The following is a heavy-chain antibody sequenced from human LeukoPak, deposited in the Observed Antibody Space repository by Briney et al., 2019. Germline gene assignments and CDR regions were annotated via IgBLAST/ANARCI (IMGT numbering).Heavy chain of an antibody. D-gene: IGHD3-22*01. V-gene: IGHV3-53*01. CDR1: GFTVSSNY. CDR2: IYSGGST. CDR3: ARAAPEGTYYYDSSGPPRAFDI. J-gene: IGHJ3*02. Sequence: GGSLRLSCAASGFTVSSNYMSWVRQAPGKGLEWVSVIYSGGSTYYAGSVKGRFTISRDNSKNTLYLQMNSLRAEDTAVYYCARAAPEGTYYYDSSGPPRAFDIWGQGTMVTVSS.